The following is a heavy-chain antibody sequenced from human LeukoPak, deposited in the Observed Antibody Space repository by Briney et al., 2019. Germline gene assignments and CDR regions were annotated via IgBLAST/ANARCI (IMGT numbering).Heavy chain of an antibody. CDR2: INSDGSST. CDR1: GFTFSSYW. CDR3: ARDSGRLAAAGDH. Sequence: GGSLRLSCAASGFTFSSYWMHWVRQAPGKGLVWVSRINSDGSSTNYADSVKGRFTISRDNAKNTLYLQMNSLRAEDTAVYYCARDSGRLAAAGDHWGQGTLVTVSS. D-gene: IGHD6-13*01. J-gene: IGHJ4*02. V-gene: IGHV3-74*01.